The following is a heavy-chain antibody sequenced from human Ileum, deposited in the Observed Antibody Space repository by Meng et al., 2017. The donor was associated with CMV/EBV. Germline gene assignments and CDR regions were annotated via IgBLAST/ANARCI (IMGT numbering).Heavy chain of an antibody. CDR3: ARDGLSGRYFDY. J-gene: IGHJ4*02. V-gene: IGHV7-4-1*02. CDR2: INTNAGNP. CDR1: GYNFTTNN. Sequence: QVQLVQSWSELRKPGASVTVSCKASGYNFTTNNIIWVRQAPGQGPEWMGWINTNAGNPTYARGFTGRFVFSLDTSLSTTYLQIISLKAEDTAVYYCARDGLSGRYFDYWGQGTLVTVSS. D-gene: IGHD1-26*01.